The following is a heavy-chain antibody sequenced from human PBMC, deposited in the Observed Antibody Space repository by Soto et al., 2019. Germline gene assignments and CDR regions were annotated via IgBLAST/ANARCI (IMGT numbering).Heavy chain of an antibody. CDR2: INPKSGGT. Sequence: ASVKVSCKASGYSFTDYHIHWVRQAPGQGLGWLGRINPKSGGTSTAQKFQGWVTMTTDTSISTASMELTRLTSDDTAIYYCARGDSTDCSNGVCSFFYNHDMDVWGQGTTVTVSS. CDR1: GYSFTDYH. V-gene: IGHV1-2*04. CDR3: ARGDSTDCSNGVCSFFYNHDMDV. J-gene: IGHJ6*02. D-gene: IGHD2-8*01.